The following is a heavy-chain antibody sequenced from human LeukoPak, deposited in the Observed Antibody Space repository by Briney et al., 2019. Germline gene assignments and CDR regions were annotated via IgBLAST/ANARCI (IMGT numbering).Heavy chain of an antibody. CDR2: LSHSATAT. V-gene: IGHV3-23*01. CDR1: GFTFTSYA. CDR3: AKDTLFWGPTGQFDY. J-gene: IGHJ4*02. D-gene: IGHD7-27*01. Sequence: GGSLRLSCAASGFTFTSYAMSWVRQAPGKGLEWVSALSHSATATYYADSVKGRFTISRDNSKNTLYLQMYSLRAEDTAVYYCAKDTLFWGPTGQFDYWGQRTLVTVSS.